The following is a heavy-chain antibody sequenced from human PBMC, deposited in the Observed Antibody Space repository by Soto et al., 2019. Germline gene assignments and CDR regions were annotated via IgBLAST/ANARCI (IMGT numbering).Heavy chain of an antibody. D-gene: IGHD2-21*02. CDR1: GYTFTSYD. Sequence: ASVKVSCKASGYTFTSYDMHWVRQAPGQRLEWMGWINAGNGNTKYSQKFQGRVTITRDTSASTAYMELSSLRSEDTAVYYCAREGDVPYYYYGMDVWGQGTTVTVSS. CDR2: INAGNGNT. J-gene: IGHJ6*02. V-gene: IGHV1-3*01. CDR3: AREGDVPYYYYGMDV.